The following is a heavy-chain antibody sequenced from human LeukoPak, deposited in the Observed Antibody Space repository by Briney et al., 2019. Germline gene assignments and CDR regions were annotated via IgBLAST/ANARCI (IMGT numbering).Heavy chain of an antibody. CDR1: GYTFTGYY. Sequence: GASVKVSCKASGYTFTGYYMHWVRQAPGQGLEWMGWINPNSGGTNYAQKLQGRVTMTRDTSISTAYMELSRLRSDDTAVYYCAREFDVIDFWSGYSPRRFDPWGQGTLVTVSS. D-gene: IGHD3-3*01. V-gene: IGHV1-2*02. CDR2: INPNSGGT. CDR3: AREFDVIDFWSGYSPRRFDP. J-gene: IGHJ5*02.